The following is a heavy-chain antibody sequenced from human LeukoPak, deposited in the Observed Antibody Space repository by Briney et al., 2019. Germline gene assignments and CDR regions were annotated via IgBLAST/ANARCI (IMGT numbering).Heavy chain of an antibody. V-gene: IGHV3-23*01. CDR3: AKDLSAQSYYYYYYMDV. CDR2: LSCSGCST. J-gene: IGHJ6*03. CDR1: GYTLNIYS. Sequence: PGGSLRLSRATSGYTLNIYSMRCVPRAPGRALEFVSALSCSGCSTFYADSVRGRFTISGDNSKNTLYLPMHRLRAEDTPVYYCAKDLSAQSYYYYYYMDVWGKGTTVTVSS.